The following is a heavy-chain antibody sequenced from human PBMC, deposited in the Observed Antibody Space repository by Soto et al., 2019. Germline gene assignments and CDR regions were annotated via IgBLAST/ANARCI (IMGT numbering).Heavy chain of an antibody. CDR2: ISHDGSHE. J-gene: IGHJ5*02. CDR3: ARNTDHRLVRGWLDP. D-gene: IGHD3-10*01. Sequence: QGQLHESGGGVVQPGRSLRLSCAASGLTFSTSAMHWVRQAPGKGLEWVAMISHDGSHEYYGDSVKGRFSVSRDNSHNILHLQMNSVSTEDTAVYFCARNTDHRLVRGWLDPWGQGTLVTVSS. CDR1: GLTFSTSA. V-gene: IGHV3-30-3*01.